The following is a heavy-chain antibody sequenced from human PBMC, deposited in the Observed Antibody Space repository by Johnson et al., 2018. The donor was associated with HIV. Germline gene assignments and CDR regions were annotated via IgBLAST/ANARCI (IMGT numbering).Heavy chain of an antibody. CDR3: ARRHSSSASGAFDS. V-gene: IGHV3-11*01. CDR2: ISSSGSTI. D-gene: IGHD6-6*01. J-gene: IGHJ3*02. Sequence: QVQLVESVGGLVKPGGSLRLSCAASGFTFSDYYMTWVRQAPGKGLEWISYISSSGSTIYYADSVKGRFTISRDNAKNSLYLQMNSLRAEDTALYYCARRHSSSASGAFDSWGQGTMVTVSS. CDR1: GFTFSDYY.